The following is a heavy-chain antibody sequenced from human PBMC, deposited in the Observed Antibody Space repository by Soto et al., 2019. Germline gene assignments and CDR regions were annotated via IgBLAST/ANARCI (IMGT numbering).Heavy chain of an antibody. CDR1: GYTFTGYY. Sequence: PSVKVSCKASGYTFTGYYMHWVRQAPGQGLEWMGWINPNSGGTNYAQKFQGWVTMTRDTSISTAYMELSRLRSDDTAVYYCARDYRDIVVVPAASYETYYYYMDVWGKGTTVTVSS. V-gene: IGHV1-2*04. J-gene: IGHJ6*03. D-gene: IGHD2-2*01. CDR3: ARDYRDIVVVPAASYETYYYYMDV. CDR2: INPNSGGT.